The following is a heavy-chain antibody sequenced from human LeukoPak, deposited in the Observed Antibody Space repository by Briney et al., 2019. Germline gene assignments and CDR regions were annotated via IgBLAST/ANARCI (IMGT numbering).Heavy chain of an antibody. J-gene: IGHJ6*03. CDR2: ITTSGTST. Sequence: GGSLRLSCAASGFTFNNYAMSWVRQAPGRGLEWVSTITTSGTSTYHADSVKGRFTISRDDSKSTLYLQMNSLRAEDTAVYYCAKGSSGWFNYYYYMDVWGKGTTVTVSS. CDR3: AKGSSGWFNYYYYMDV. V-gene: IGHV3-23*01. CDR1: GFTFNNYA. D-gene: IGHD6-19*01.